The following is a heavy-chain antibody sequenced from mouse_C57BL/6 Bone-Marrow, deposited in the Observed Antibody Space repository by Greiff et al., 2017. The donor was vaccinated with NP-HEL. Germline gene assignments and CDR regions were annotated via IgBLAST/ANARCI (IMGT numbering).Heavy chain of an antibody. CDR3: ARSPHYYGSSSFDY. CDR2: IYPGDGDT. D-gene: IGHD1-1*01. Sequence: QVQLKESGPELVKPGASVKISCKASGYAFSSSWMNWVKQRPGKGLEWIGRIYPGDGDTNYNGKFKGKATLTADKSSSTAYMQLSSLTSEDSAVYFCARSPHYYGSSSFDYWGQGTTLTVSS. V-gene: IGHV1-82*01. CDR1: GYAFSSSW. J-gene: IGHJ2*01.